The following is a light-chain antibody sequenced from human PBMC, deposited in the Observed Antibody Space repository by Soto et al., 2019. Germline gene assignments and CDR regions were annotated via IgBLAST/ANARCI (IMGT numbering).Light chain of an antibody. Sequence: QSVLTKPASVYGSPGQSVTISCTRTSSVVGSFNFVSWYQQHPGKAPKVVIYEVTKRPSGVSNRFSGSKSGNTASLTIYGLQADDEADYYCCSDAGSSTYVFGTGTKVTVL. J-gene: IGLJ1*01. CDR2: EVT. CDR3: CSDAGSSTYV. CDR1: SSVVGSFNF. V-gene: IGLV2-23*02.